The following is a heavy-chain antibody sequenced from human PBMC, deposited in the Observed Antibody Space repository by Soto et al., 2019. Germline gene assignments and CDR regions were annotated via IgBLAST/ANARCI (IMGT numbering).Heavy chain of an antibody. CDR3: AKDLSEEWLLYGMDV. D-gene: IGHD3-3*01. V-gene: IGHV3-30*18. CDR2: ISYDGSNK. CDR1: GFTFSSYG. J-gene: IGHJ6*02. Sequence: PGGSLRLSCAASGFTFSSYGMHWVRQAPGKGLEWVAVISYDGSNKYYADSVKGRFTISRDNSKNTLYLQMNSLRAEDTAVYYCAKDLSEEWLLYGMDVWGQGTTVTSP.